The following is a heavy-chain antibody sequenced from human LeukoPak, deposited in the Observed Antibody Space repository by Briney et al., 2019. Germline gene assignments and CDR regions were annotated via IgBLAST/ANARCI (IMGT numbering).Heavy chain of an antibody. V-gene: IGHV3-21*01. CDR2: ISSSNSII. CDR3: ARDGGWLQYIDY. Sequence: GGSLRLSCAASGFSFTTYSMHWVRQAPGKGLEWVSPISSSNSIIYYAESVKGRFTISRDNAKNSLYLQMNSLRAEDTAVYYCARDGGWLQYIDYWGQGTLVTVSS. CDR1: GFSFTTYS. J-gene: IGHJ4*02. D-gene: IGHD5-24*01.